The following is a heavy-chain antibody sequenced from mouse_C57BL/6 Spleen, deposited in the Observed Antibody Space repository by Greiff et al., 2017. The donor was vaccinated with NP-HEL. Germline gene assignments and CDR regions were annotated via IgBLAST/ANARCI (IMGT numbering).Heavy chain of an antibody. CDR2: LYPGDGDT. CDR3: ARYSYDGYCYFDY. D-gene: IGHD2-3*01. CDR1: GYAFSSSW. Sequence: VQLQQSGPELVKPGASVKISCKASGYAFSSSWMNWVKQRPGKGLEWIGRLYPGDGDTNYNGKFKGKATLTADKSSSTAYMQLSSLTSEDSAVYFCARYSYDGYCYFDYWGQGTTLTVSS. J-gene: IGHJ2*01. V-gene: IGHV1-82*01.